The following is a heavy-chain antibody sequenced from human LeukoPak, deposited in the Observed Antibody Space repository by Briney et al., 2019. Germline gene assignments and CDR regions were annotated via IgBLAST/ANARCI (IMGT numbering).Heavy chain of an antibody. Sequence: SGGSLRLSCAASGFTFSSYGMHWVRQAPGKGLEWVAVISYDGSNKYYADSVKGRFTISRDNSKNTLYLQMNSLRAEDTAVYYCAILAAAGVPFDYWGQGTLVTVSS. CDR1: GFTFSSYG. J-gene: IGHJ4*02. CDR3: AILAAAGVPFDY. V-gene: IGHV3-30*03. D-gene: IGHD6-13*01. CDR2: ISYDGSNK.